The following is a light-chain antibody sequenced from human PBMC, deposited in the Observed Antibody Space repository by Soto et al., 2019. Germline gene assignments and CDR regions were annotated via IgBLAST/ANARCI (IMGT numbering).Light chain of an antibody. CDR2: DAS. Sequence: EIVLTQSPAITSMSPGERATLSCRASQSVNSYFAWFQQKPGQAPRLLIYDASNRATGVPARFSGSGSGTDFTLTISSLEPEDFAVYYCQQRRYWPVTFGQGTKVEIK. CDR3: QQRRYWPVT. V-gene: IGKV3-11*01. CDR1: QSVNSY. J-gene: IGKJ1*01.